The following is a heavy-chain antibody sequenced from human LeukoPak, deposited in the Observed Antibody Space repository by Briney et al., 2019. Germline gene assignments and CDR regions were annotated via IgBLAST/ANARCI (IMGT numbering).Heavy chain of an antibody. D-gene: IGHD5-18*01. CDR1: GDSVSSNSAA. CDR3: ARSPPTAMEYWFDP. J-gene: IGHJ5*02. Sequence: SQTLSLTCAISGDSVSSNSAAWNWIRQSPSRGLEWLGRTYYRSKLYNDYAVSVKSRITINPDTSKNQFSLQLNSVTPEDTAVYYCARSPPTAMEYWFDPWGQGTLVTVSS. V-gene: IGHV6-1*01. CDR2: TYYRSKLYN.